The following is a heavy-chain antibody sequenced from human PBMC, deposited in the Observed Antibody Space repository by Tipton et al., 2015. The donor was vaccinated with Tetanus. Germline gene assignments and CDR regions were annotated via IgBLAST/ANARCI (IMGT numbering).Heavy chain of an antibody. CDR1: GGSVSNGGYS. CDR2: ISHSGRT. J-gene: IGHJ5*02. D-gene: IGHD2-8*01. CDR3: ARRLIQNWFDP. Sequence: TLSLTCAVSGGSVSNGGYSWSWIRQPPGKGLECIGYISHSGRTYYNPSLNSRVTISLDRSKNQFSLKLTSVTAADTAVYYCARRLIQNWFDPWGQGTLVTVSS. V-gene: IGHV4-30-2*01.